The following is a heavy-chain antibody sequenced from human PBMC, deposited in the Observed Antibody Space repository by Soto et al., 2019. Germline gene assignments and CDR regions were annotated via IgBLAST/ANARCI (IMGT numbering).Heavy chain of an antibody. D-gene: IGHD2-2*01. J-gene: IGHJ5*02. CDR1: GVSLSSGFYS. V-gene: IGHV4-30-2*01. CDR2: IYHSGST. CDR3: ARVPDR. Sequence: SETLSLTCGVSGVSLSSGFYSWSWIRQPPGKGLEWIGYIYHSGSTYYNPSLKSRVTISVDRSRNQFSLKLSSVTAADTAVYYCARVPDRWGQGTLVTVSS.